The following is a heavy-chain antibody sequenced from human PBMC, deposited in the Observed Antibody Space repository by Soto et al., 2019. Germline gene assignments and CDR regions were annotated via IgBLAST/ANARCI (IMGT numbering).Heavy chain of an antibody. CDR3: ARGGPWGISGAGGY. CDR1: GFTFSSYA. CDR2: ISSNGGST. Sequence: EVQLVESGGGLVQPGGSLRLSCAASGFTFSSYAMHWVRQAPGKGLEYVSAISSNGGSTYYANSVKGRFTISRDNSKNTRYLQMGSLRAEDMAVYYCARGGPWGISGAGGYWGQGTLVTVSS. D-gene: IGHD3-10*01. V-gene: IGHV3-64*01. J-gene: IGHJ4*02.